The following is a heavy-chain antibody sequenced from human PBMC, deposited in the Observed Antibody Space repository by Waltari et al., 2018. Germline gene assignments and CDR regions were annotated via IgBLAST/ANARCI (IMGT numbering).Heavy chain of an antibody. Sequence: EVQLVDSGGDLVHPGGSLRLSCAASGFMFSNYAMTWVRQAPGKGVEWVLSFSGNGATTYYADSVRGRFTISRDNSENTLYLQMDRLRADDTAVYYCAKDFDTSGYFPLGSWGQGTLVTVSS. V-gene: IGHV3-23*04. CDR1: GFMFSNYA. CDR2: FSGNGATT. CDR3: AKDFDTSGYFPLGS. D-gene: IGHD3-22*01. J-gene: IGHJ5*02.